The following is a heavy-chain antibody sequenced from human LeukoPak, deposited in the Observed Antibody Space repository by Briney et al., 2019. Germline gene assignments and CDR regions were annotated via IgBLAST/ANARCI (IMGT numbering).Heavy chain of an antibody. CDR1: GFTFSNYA. V-gene: IGHV3-23*01. CDR2: ISGSGSGGGT. J-gene: IGHJ4*02. Sequence: GGSLRLSCTASGFTFSNYAMSWVLQAPGKGLEWVSNISGSGSGGGTYYADSVKGRFTISRDNSKNTLYLQMNSLRAEDTAVYYCAKSGLNRFDYWDQGTLVTVSS. CDR3: AKSGLNRFDY. D-gene: IGHD2-15*01.